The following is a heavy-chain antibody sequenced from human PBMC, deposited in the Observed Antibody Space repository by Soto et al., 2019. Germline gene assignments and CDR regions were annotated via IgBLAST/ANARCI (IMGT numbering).Heavy chain of an antibody. Sequence: ASVKVSCKASGYIFTNSYLHWVRQAPGQGLEWMGIINPSAGRTNYAQNFQGRVTMTADTSTSTVYMELSSLRSEDTAVYYCARETDILTGFVIDYWGQGTLVTVSS. CDR3: ARETDILTGFVIDY. CDR1: GYIFTNSY. D-gene: IGHD3-9*01. CDR2: INPSAGRT. V-gene: IGHV1-46*01. J-gene: IGHJ4*02.